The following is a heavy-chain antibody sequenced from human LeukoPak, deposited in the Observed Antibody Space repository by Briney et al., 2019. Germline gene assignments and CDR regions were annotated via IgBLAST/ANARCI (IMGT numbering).Heavy chain of an antibody. CDR2: IYYTGTT. CDR3: ASTNWNRFDY. D-gene: IGHD1-1*01. CDR1: GFTFSSYG. J-gene: IGHJ4*02. Sequence: GSLRLSCAASGFTFSSYGMHWIRQFPGKGLEWIGYIYYTGTTNYNPSLKSRVTISVDTSKNQFSLKLSSVTAADTAVYYCASTNWNRFDYWGQGTLVTVSS. V-gene: IGHV4-59*01.